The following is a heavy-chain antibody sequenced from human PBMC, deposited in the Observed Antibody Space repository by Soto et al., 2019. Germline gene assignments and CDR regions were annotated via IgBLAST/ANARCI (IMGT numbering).Heavy chain of an antibody. D-gene: IGHD5-12*01. J-gene: IGHJ4*02. Sequence: SETLSLTCTVSGGSISSYYWSWIRQPPGKGLEWIGYIYYSGSTNYNPSLKSRVTISVDTSKNQFSLKLSSVTAADTAVYYCARAKWPTGYFDYWGQGTLVTVSS. CDR2: IYYSGST. V-gene: IGHV4-59*01. CDR1: GGSISSYY. CDR3: ARAKWPTGYFDY.